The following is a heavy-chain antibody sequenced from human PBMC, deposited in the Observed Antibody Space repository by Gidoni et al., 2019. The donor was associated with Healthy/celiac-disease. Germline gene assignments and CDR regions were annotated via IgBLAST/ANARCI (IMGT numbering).Heavy chain of an antibody. CDR1: GGSISSGGYY. CDR2: IYYSGST. CDR3: ARGHSSGWYLVDY. J-gene: IGHJ4*02. V-gene: IGHV4-31*03. D-gene: IGHD6-19*01. Sequence: QVQLQESGPGLVQPSQTLSLTCTVSGGSISSGGYYWSWIRQHPGKGLEWIGYIYYSGSTYYNPSLKSRVTISVDTSKNQFSLKLSSVTAADTAVYYCARGHSSGWYLVDYWGQGTLVTVSS.